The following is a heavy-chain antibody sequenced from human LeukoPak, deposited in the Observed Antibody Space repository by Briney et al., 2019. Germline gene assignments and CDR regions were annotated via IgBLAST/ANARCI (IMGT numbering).Heavy chain of an antibody. CDR1: GFSFSSYA. CDR2: ISGSGATT. Sequence: GGSLRLSCAASGFSFSSYAMSWVRQAPGKGLEWVSFISGSGATTYYVDSVKGRFTISRDNSQNKVYLQMNTLTDEDTAVYYCVKNLRLVISVAGTPRDAFDIWGQGTVVTVSS. J-gene: IGHJ3*02. D-gene: IGHD6-19*01. CDR3: VKNLRLVISVAGTPRDAFDI. V-gene: IGHV3-23*01.